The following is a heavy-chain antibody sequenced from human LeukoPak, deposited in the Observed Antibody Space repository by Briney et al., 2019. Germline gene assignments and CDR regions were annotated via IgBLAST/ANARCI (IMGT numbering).Heavy chain of an antibody. J-gene: IGHJ5*02. D-gene: IGHD2-15*01. Sequence: GGSLRLSCAASGFTFSSYSMNWVRQAPGKGLEWVSSISSSSSYIYYADSVKGRFTISRDNAKNSLYLQMNSLRAEDTAVYYCARDVSPVVAGPRYNWFDPWGQGTLVTVSS. CDR1: GFTFSSYS. CDR2: ISSSSSYI. CDR3: ARDVSPVVAGPRYNWFDP. V-gene: IGHV3-21*01.